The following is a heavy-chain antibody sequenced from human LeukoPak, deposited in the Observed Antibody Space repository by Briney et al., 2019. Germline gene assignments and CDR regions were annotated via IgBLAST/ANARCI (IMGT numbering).Heavy chain of an antibody. Sequence: GRSLRLSCAASGFTFDDYAMHWVRQAPGKGLAWVSSISWNSGSIGYADSVEGRFTISRDNAKNSLYLQMNSLRAEDTALYYCAKGMGGYNAPDYWGQGTLVTVSS. CDR3: AKGMGGYNAPDY. D-gene: IGHD5-24*01. CDR1: GFTFDDYA. CDR2: ISWNSGSI. J-gene: IGHJ4*02. V-gene: IGHV3-9*01.